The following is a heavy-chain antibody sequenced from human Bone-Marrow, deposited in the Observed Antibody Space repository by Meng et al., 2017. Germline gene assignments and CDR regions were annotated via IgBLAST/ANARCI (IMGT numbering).Heavy chain of an antibody. Sequence: GESLKISCAASGFTFDDYGMSWVRQAPGKGLEWVSGISWNSGSIGYADSVKGRFTISRDNAKNSLYLQMNSLRAEDTAVYYCASSWYYFDYWGQGTLVTVSS. CDR1: GFTFDDYG. J-gene: IGHJ4*02. CDR3: ASSWYYFDY. D-gene: IGHD1-1*01. V-gene: IGHV3-20*04. CDR2: ISWNSGSI.